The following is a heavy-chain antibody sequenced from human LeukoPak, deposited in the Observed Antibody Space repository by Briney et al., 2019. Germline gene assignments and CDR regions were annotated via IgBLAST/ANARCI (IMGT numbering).Heavy chain of an antibody. CDR1: GGTFSSYA. J-gene: IGHJ3*01. D-gene: IGHD5-12*01. CDR3: ARGGDVYSGQRSTFHPL. Sequence: GASVKVSCKASGGTFSSYAISWVRQAPGQGLEWMGGIIPIFGTANYAQKFQGRVTITTDESTSTAYMELSSLRSEDTAVYYCARGGDVYSGQRSTFHPLWGQGTMVTVSS. V-gene: IGHV1-69*05. CDR2: IIPIFGTA.